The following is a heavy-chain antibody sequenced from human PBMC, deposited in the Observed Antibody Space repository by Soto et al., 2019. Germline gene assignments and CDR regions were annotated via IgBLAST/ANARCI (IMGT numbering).Heavy chain of an antibody. J-gene: IGHJ5*02. CDR2: IYSGGST. D-gene: IGHD2-15*01. CDR1: GFTVSSNY. V-gene: IGHV3-66*01. Sequence: EVQLVESGGGLVQPGGSLRLSCAASGFTVSSNYMSWVRQAPGKGLEWVSVIYSGGSTYYADSVKGRFTISRDNSKNTLYLQMSSLRADDTAVYYCARALGYCSGGSCYSDWFDPWGQGTLVTVSS. CDR3: ARALGYCSGGSCYSDWFDP.